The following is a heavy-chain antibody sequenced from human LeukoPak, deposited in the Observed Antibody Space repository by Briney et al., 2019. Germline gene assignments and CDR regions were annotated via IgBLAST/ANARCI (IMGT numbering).Heavy chain of an antibody. Sequence: SETLSLTCAVYGGSFSGCYWSWIRQPPGKGLEWIGEINHSGSTNYNPSLKSRVTISVDTSKNQFSLKLSSVTAADTAVYYCASSPHCSSTSCPVPFDYWGQGTLVTVSS. J-gene: IGHJ4*02. CDR3: ASSPHCSSTSCPVPFDY. CDR1: GGSFSGCY. D-gene: IGHD2-2*01. V-gene: IGHV4-34*01. CDR2: INHSGST.